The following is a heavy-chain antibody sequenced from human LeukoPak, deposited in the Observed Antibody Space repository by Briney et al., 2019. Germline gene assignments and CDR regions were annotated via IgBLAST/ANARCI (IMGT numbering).Heavy chain of an antibody. D-gene: IGHD5-12*01. J-gene: IGHJ4*02. CDR1: GFTFSSSA. V-gene: IGHV3-23*01. CDR3: VRGSGGNGYGYWGDY. CDR2: ISGGGGTT. Sequence: GGSLRLSCAASGFTFSSSAMSWVRQAPGKGLEWVSAISGGGGTTFYADSVKGRFTISRDNSKNTLYLQMGNLRSDDTAVYYCVRGSGGNGYGYWGDYWGQGTLVTVSP.